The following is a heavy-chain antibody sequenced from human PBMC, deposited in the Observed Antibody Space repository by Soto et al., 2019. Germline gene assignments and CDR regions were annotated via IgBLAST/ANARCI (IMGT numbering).Heavy chain of an antibody. CDR2: IRSKANSYAT. Sequence: GGSLRRSCVAPGFTFSGSAMHWVRQASGKGLEWVGRIRSKANSYATAYAASVKGRFTISRDDSKNTAYLQMNSLKTEDTAVYYCTRQRTTRYCSSTSCSLLEFDPWGQGTLVTVSS. J-gene: IGHJ5*02. CDR3: TRQRTTRYCSSTSCSLLEFDP. CDR1: GFTFSGSA. V-gene: IGHV3-73*01. D-gene: IGHD2-2*01.